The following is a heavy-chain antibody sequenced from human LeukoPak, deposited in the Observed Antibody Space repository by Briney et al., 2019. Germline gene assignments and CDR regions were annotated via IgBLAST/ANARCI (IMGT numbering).Heavy chain of an antibody. CDR3: ARARTAYYDSSGPYAFDI. V-gene: IGHV3-21*01. CDR2: ISSSSSHI. J-gene: IGHJ3*02. D-gene: IGHD3-22*01. CDR1: GFTFSSYS. Sequence: PGGSLRLSCAASGFTFSSYSMNWVRQAPGKGLEWVSSISSSSSHIYYADSVKGRFTISRDNAKNSLYLQMNSLRAEDTAVYYCARARTAYYDSSGPYAFDIWGQGTMVTVSS.